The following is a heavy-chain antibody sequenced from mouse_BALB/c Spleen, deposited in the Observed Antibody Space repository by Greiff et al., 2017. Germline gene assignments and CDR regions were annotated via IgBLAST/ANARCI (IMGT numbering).Heavy chain of an antibody. J-gene: IGHJ4*01. V-gene: IGHV1S56*01. D-gene: IGHD1-1*01. CDR2: IYPGNVNT. Sequence: QVQLQQSGPELVKPGASVRISCKASGYTFTSYYIHWVKQRPGQGLEWIGWIYPGNVNTKYNEKFKGKATLTADKSSSTAYMQLSSLTSEDSAVYFCAREDYGGYYAMDYWGQGTSVTVSS. CDR1: GYTFTSYY. CDR3: AREDYGGYYAMDY.